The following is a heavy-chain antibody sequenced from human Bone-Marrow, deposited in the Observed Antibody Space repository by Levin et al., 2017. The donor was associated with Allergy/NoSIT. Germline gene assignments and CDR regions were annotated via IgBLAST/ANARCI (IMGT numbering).Heavy chain of an antibody. V-gene: IGHV4-34*01. Sequence: GSLRLSCTVSGGSFHENYWTWIRQPPGKGLEWIGDINHTGSTSDNPSLNRRVTISVDAPNNKFSLRLTSVTAADTAIYYCAREMRGTDVFDIWGQGTMVTVSS. CDR1: GGSFHENY. J-gene: IGHJ3*02. CDR2: INHTGST. D-gene: IGHD5-24*01. CDR3: AREMRGTDVFDI.